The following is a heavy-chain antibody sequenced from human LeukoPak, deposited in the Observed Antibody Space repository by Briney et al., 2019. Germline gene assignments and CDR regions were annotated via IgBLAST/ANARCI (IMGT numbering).Heavy chain of an antibody. CDR2: ITDSGTDS. CDR1: AFTFSDYY. Sequence: GGSLRLSCAASAFTFSDYYMSWIRQAPGKGLEWISYITDSGTDSYYAASVSGRFTISRDNAKNSLFLQMNSLRADDTAVYYCARVRYLLVPGTDAFDIWGQGTMVTVSS. V-gene: IGHV3-11*01. CDR3: ARVRYLLVPGTDAFDI. D-gene: IGHD1-26*01. J-gene: IGHJ3*02.